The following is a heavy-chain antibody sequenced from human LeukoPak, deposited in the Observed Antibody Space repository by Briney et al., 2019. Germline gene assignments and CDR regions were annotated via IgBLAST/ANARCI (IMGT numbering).Heavy chain of an antibody. Sequence: SETLSLTCTVSGGSIRTNYWSWIGQTPGKGLEWIAYINYNGNTNSNPSLKSRVTISVDTSRSQFSLKLSSVTAADTAVYYCARHGQDTGNFYAHFDYWGQGILVTVSS. D-gene: IGHD1-26*01. CDR3: ARHGQDTGNFYAHFDY. CDR1: GGSIRTNY. J-gene: IGHJ4*02. V-gene: IGHV4-59*08. CDR2: INYNGNT.